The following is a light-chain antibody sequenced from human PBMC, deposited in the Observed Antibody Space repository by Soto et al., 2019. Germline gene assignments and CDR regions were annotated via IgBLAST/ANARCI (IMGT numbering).Light chain of an antibody. V-gene: IGKV1-5*01. CDR3: QQYSNYWT. Sequence: DIQMTQSPSTLSASVGDRVTITCRASQSINKWLAWYQQRPGTAPKLLIYDASTLESGVPSRFSGSGSGTEFALSITSLQPDYFATYYCQQYSNYWTLGQGTKVEIK. CDR2: DAS. J-gene: IGKJ1*01. CDR1: QSINKW.